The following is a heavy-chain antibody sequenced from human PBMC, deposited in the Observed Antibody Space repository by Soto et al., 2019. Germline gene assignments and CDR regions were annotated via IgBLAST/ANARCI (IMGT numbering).Heavy chain of an antibody. CDR3: ARRIAVSGTRVRHTYYCGMDV. CDR1: GGTFISYA. J-gene: IGHJ6*02. CDR2: IIPIFGTA. D-gene: IGHD6-19*01. V-gene: IGHV1-69*01. Sequence: QVQLVQSGAEVKKPGSSLKVSCKASGGTFISYAISWVRQAPGQGLEWMGGIIPIFGTANDAQKFQGRVTITADESTRTAYMELSSLRSEETAVYYVARRIAVSGTRVRHTYYCGMDVWGQGITVPGSS.